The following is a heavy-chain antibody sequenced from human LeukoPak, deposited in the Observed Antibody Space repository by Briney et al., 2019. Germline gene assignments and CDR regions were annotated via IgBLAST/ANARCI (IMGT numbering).Heavy chain of an antibody. CDR3: ARIPRRDAFDI. J-gene: IGHJ3*02. D-gene: IGHD2-2*02. CDR1: GFTFSSYG. Sequence: GGTLRLSCAASGFTFSSYGMSWVRQAPGKGLEWVSAISGSGGSTYYADSVKGRFTISRGNSKNTLYLQMNSLRAEDTAVYYCARIPRRDAFDIWGQGTMVTVSS. CDR2: ISGSGGST. V-gene: IGHV3-23*01.